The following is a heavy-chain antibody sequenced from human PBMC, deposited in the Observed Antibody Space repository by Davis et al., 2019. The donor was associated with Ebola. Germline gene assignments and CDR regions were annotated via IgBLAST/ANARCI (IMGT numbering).Heavy chain of an antibody. J-gene: IGHJ6*04. CDR2: INPSGGST. CDR3: ARSIVVVPAAWTNYYGMDV. D-gene: IGHD2-2*01. V-gene: IGHV1-46*01. Sequence: ASVKVSCKASGYTFTSYYMHWVRQAPGQGLEWMGIINPSGGSTSYAQKFQGRVTMTRDTSTSTVYMELSRLRSDDTAVYYCARSIVVVPAAWTNYYGMDVWGKGTTVTVSS. CDR1: GYTFTSYY.